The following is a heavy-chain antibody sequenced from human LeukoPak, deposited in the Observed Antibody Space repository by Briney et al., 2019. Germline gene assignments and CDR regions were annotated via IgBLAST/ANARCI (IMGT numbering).Heavy chain of an antibody. V-gene: IGHV3-30*03. CDR1: GFTFSSYG. CDR3: ARETPYGDAGDY. Sequence: GGSLRLSCAASGFTFSSYGMHWVRQAPGKGLEWVAVISYDGSNKYYADSVKGRFTISRDNSKNTLYLQMNSLRAEDTAVYYCARETPYGDAGDYWGQGTLVTVSS. D-gene: IGHD4-17*01. CDR2: ISYDGSNK. J-gene: IGHJ4*02.